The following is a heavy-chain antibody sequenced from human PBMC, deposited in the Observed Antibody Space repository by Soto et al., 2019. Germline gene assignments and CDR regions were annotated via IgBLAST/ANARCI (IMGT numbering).Heavy chain of an antibody. CDR3: ASRTIAWWFDP. Sequence: SETLSLTCAVYGGSFSGYNWRWIRQPPGEGLEWIGVINHRGSTNYNQSLKSRDTISVVTSKNQFSLKLSSVTAADPAAYYCASRTIAWWFDPWGQGTLVTVS. CDR2: INHRGST. J-gene: IGHJ5*02. D-gene: IGHD6-13*01. CDR1: GGSFSGYN. V-gene: IGHV4-34*01.